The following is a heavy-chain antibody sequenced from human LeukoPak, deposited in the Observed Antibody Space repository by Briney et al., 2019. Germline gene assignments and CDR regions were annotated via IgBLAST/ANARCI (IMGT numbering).Heavy chain of an antibody. J-gene: IGHJ4*02. V-gene: IGHV3-23*01. D-gene: IGHD3-9*01. CDR1: GFTFSSYA. CDR2: ISGSGGST. CDR3: ATRLGGEY. Sequence: GGSLRLSCAASGFTFSSYAMSWVRQAPGKGLEWVSAISGSGGSTYYADSVKGRFTISRDNARSTLYLQMNSLRAEDTALYYCATRLGGEYWGQGTLVTVSS.